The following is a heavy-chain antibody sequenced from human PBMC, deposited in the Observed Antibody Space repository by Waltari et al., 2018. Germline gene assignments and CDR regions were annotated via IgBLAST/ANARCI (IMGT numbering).Heavy chain of an antibody. Sequence: QVQLQESGPGLVKPSETLSLTCTVSGGSISSHYWSWIRQPPGKGLEWIGYIYYSGSTNYNPSLKSRVTISVDTSKNQFSLKLSSVTAADTAVYCCARLVSIAAAGTRIDYWGQGTLVTVSS. CDR1: GGSISSHY. CDR2: IYYSGST. CDR3: ARLVSIAAAGTRIDY. D-gene: IGHD6-13*01. J-gene: IGHJ4*02. V-gene: IGHV4-59*11.